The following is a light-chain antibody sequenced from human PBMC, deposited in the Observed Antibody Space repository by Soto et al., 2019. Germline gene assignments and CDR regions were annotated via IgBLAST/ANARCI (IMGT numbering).Light chain of an antibody. CDR2: QAS. J-gene: IGKJ1*01. CDR1: QSISSW. Sequence: DIQMTQSPSTLSASVGDRVTITCRASQSISSWLAWYQQKPGQAPKLLIYQASSFESGVPSMFSDSVSGTEFTLTISSLQPDDFATYYCQQYSSYSTFGQGTKVEIK. CDR3: QQYSSYST. V-gene: IGKV1-5*03.